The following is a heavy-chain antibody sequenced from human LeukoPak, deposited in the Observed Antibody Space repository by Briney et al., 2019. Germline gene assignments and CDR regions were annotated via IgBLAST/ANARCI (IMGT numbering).Heavy chain of an antibody. Sequence: AGGSLRLSCAASGFTFSSYSMNWVRQAPGKGLEWVANIKQDGGEKYYVDSVKGRFTISRGNAKNSLYLQMNSLRAEDTAVYYCARDSVHGYYDSSGYSTLFDYWGQGTLVTVSS. CDR2: IKQDGGEK. CDR1: GFTFSSYS. D-gene: IGHD3-22*01. J-gene: IGHJ4*02. CDR3: ARDSVHGYYDSSGYSTLFDY. V-gene: IGHV3-7*01.